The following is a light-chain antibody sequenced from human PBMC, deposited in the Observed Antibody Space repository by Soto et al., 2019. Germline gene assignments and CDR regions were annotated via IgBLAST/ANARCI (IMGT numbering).Light chain of an antibody. J-gene: IGKJ1*01. CDR2: SAS. Sequence: MTQSPSSLSLSPGERATLSCRASQSVTTNVAWYQQKPGQSPRLLIYSASTRATGIPVTFSGAGSGTEFSLTISSLQSEDFAVYYCQQYDSWPFTFGHGTKVEIK. V-gene: IGKV3-15*01. CDR1: QSVTTN. CDR3: QQYDSWPFT.